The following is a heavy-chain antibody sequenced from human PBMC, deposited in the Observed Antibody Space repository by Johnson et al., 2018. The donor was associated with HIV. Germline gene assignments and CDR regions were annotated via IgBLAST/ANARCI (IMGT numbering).Heavy chain of an antibody. J-gene: IGHJ3*02. V-gene: IGHV3-48*04. D-gene: IGHD3-10*01. CDR2: ISSSGITI. Sequence: VQLVESGGGVVQPGRSLRLSCVVSGLSFSNHAIYWVRQAPGKGLEWVSYISSSGITIYYADSVKGRFTISRDNAKNTLYLQMNSLRAEDTAVYYCARGGKSYYGAFDIWGQGTMVTVSS. CDR3: ARGGKSYYGAFDI. CDR1: GLSFSNHA.